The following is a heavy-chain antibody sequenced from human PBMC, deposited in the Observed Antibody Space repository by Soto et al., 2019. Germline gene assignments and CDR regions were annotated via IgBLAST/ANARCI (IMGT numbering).Heavy chain of an antibody. Sequence: GGSLRLSCAASGFTFSSYEMHWVRQATGKGLEWVSSIGTGGDTNYPVSVRGRFTISRENAKNSLYLQMKSLRAGDTAVYYCARVTYPRGFDPWGQGTLVTVSS. V-gene: IGHV3-13*04. CDR1: GFTFSSYE. D-gene: IGHD4-4*01. J-gene: IGHJ5*02. CDR3: ARVTYPRGFDP. CDR2: IGTGGDT.